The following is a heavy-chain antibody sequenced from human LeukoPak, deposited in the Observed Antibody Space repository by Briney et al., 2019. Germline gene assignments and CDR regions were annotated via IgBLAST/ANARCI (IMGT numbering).Heavy chain of an antibody. J-gene: IGHJ4*02. D-gene: IGHD3-22*01. CDR1: GYFISSGYY. CDR2: IYHSGST. V-gene: IGHV4-38-2*01. Sequence: ASETLSLTCAVSGYFISSGYYWGWSRQPPGKGLEWIGSIYHSGSTYYNPSLKSRVTISVDTSKNQFSLKLSSVTAADTAVYYCARVLIPDTYYYDSSGYNVFDYWGQGTLVTVSS. CDR3: ARVLIPDTYYYDSSGYNVFDY.